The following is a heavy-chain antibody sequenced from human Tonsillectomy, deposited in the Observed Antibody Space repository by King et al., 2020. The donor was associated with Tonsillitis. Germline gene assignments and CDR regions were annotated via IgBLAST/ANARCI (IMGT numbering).Heavy chain of an antibody. CDR1: GFTFTNYD. CDR3: ARGTNAMLHY. V-gene: IGHV3-13*05. D-gene: IGHD2-2*01. Sequence: VQLVESGGGLVQPGGSLRLSCAAYGFTFTNYDMHWVRQATGKGLEWVSTVGAAGDPYYPASVKGRFTISRENAKNSLYLQMNSLRAGDTAVYYSARGTNAMLHYWGQGTLVTVSS. J-gene: IGHJ4*02. CDR2: VGAAGDP.